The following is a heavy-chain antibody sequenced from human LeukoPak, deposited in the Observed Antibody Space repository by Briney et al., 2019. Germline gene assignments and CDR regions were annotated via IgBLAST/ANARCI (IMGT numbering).Heavy chain of an antibody. V-gene: IGHV4-30-2*01. CDR1: GGSISSGGYS. D-gene: IGHD4-17*01. J-gene: IGHJ4*02. Sequence: SETLSLTCAVSGGSISSGGYSWSWIRQPPGTGLEWIGYIYHSGSTYYNPSLKSRVTISVDRSKNQFSLKLSSVTAADTAVYYCARGLRGSPGVDYWGQGTLVTVSS. CDR3: ARGLRGSPGVDY. CDR2: IYHSGST.